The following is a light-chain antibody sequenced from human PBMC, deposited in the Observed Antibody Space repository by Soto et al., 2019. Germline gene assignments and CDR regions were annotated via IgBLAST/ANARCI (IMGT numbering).Light chain of an antibody. CDR1: EGISSY. CDR3: QQYYSYPLT. J-gene: IGKJ1*01. V-gene: IGKV1-8*01. Sequence: MRITQSQSSLSASTGDRVTITCRASEGISSYLAWYQQTPGKAPKLMIYAASTLQSGVPSTFSGSGSGPDFTLTISCLQSEDVATYYCQQYYSYPLTFGQGTKVDIK. CDR2: AAS.